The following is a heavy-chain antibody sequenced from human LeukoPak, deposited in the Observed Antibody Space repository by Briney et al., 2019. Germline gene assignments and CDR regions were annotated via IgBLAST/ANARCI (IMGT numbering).Heavy chain of an antibody. CDR3: VRHSRVVAFDY. Sequence: SETLCLTCTVSGVSISNHYSSWIRQPPGKGLEWIGYIYYTGNTNYNPSLKSRVTISEDKSKNQVSLELSSVTAADTAVYYCVRHSRVVAFDYWGQGNLATVSS. D-gene: IGHD2-15*01. V-gene: IGHV4-59*08. CDR1: GVSISNHY. J-gene: IGHJ4*02. CDR2: IYYTGNT.